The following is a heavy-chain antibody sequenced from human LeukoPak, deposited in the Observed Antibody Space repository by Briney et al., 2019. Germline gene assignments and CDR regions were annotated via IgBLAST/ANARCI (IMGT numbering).Heavy chain of an antibody. J-gene: IGHJ4*02. CDR3: AKDFSRVAAAGIFDY. Sequence: KPGGSLRLSCAASGFTFSDYYMSWIRQAPGKGLEWVSYISSSGSTIYYADSVKGRFTISRDNSKNTLYLQMNSLRAEDTAVYYCAKDFSRVAAAGIFDYWGQGTLVTVSS. CDR1: GFTFSDYY. V-gene: IGHV3-11*01. CDR2: ISSSGSTI. D-gene: IGHD6-13*01.